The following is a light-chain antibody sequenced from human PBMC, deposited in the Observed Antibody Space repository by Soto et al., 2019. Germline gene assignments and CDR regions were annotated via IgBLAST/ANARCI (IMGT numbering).Light chain of an antibody. V-gene: IGKV3D-15*01. Sequence: MTQSPAPLSVSPGARATFSCRASQSISNNLAWYQQKPGQAPKLLIYAASTMHTGVPSRFSGSGSGTEFTLTISSLQPEDFATYYCQQYHSCPWTFGQGTKVDIK. J-gene: IGKJ1*01. CDR1: QSISNN. CDR2: AAS. CDR3: QQYHSCPWT.